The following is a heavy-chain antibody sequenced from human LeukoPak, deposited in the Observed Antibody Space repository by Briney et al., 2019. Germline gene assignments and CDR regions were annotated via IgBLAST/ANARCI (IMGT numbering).Heavy chain of an antibody. J-gene: IGHJ4*02. CDR2: ISYDGSNK. V-gene: IGHV3-30*18. CDR3: AKGGATTPHFDY. CDR1: GFTFSSYG. Sequence: GGSLRLSCAASGFTFSSYGMHWVRQAPGKGLEWVAVISYDGSNKYYADSVKGRFTISRDNSKNTLYLQMNSLRAEDTAVYYCAKGGATTPHFDYWGQGTLVTVSS. D-gene: IGHD1-26*01.